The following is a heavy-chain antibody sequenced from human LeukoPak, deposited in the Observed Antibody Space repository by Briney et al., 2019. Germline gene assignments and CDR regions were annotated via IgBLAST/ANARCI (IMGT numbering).Heavy chain of an antibody. CDR3: AREGVGATTGAFDI. Sequence: SVKVSCKASGGTFSSYAISWVRQAPGQGLEWMGRIIPILGIANYAQKFQGRVTITADKSTSTAYMELSSLRSEDTAVYYCAREGVGATTGAFDIWGQGTMFTVSS. CDR2: IIPILGIA. CDR1: GGTFSSYA. V-gene: IGHV1-69*04. D-gene: IGHD1-26*01. J-gene: IGHJ3*02.